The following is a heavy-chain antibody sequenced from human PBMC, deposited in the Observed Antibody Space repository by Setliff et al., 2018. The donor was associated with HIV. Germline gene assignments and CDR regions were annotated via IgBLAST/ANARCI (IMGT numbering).Heavy chain of an antibody. J-gene: IGHJ5*02. CDR2: IYTSGKT. V-gene: IGHV4-61*09. Sequence: SETLSLTCTVSGDSITRGSYYWSWIRQPAGKGLEWIGHIYTSGKTHYSPSLRSLITISLDTSKNQFSLKLTSVTAADTAVYYCARAPYVSGSFGWFDPWGQGTLVTVSS. CDR3: ARAPYVSGSFGWFDP. D-gene: IGHD3-10*01. CDR1: GDSITRGSYY.